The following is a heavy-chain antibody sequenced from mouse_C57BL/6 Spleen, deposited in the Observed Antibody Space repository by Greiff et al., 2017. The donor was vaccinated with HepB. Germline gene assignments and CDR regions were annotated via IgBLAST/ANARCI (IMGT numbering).Heavy chain of an antibody. CDR2: ISSGSSTI. CDR3: ARPYYYVSRYYFDY. D-gene: IGHD1-1*01. Sequence: EVKLMESGGGLVKPGGSLKLSCAASGFTFSDYGMHWVRQAPEKGLEWVAYISSGSSTIYYADTVKGRFTISRDNAKNTLFLQMTSLRSEDTAMYYCARPYYYVSRYYFDYWGQGTTLTVSS. V-gene: IGHV5-17*01. J-gene: IGHJ2*01. CDR1: GFTFSDYG.